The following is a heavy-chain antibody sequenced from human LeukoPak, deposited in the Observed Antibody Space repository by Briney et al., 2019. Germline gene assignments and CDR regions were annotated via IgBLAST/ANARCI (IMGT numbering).Heavy chain of an antibody. J-gene: IGHJ4*02. CDR2: INHSGST. V-gene: IGHV4-34*01. Sequence: SETLSLTCAVYGGSFSGYYWSWIRQPPGKGLEWIGEINHSGSTNYNPSLKSRATISVDTSKNQFSLKLSSVTAADTAVYYCARSRPPSGSYYKGRYYFDYWGQGTLVTVSS. D-gene: IGHD3-10*01. CDR3: ARSRPPSGSYYKGRYYFDY. CDR1: GGSFSGYY.